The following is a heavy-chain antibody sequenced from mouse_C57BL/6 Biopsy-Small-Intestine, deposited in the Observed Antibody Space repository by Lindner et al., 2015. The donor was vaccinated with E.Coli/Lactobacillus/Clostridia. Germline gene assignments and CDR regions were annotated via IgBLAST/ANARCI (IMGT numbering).Heavy chain of an antibody. Sequence: VQLQESGAELMKPGASVKLSCKATGYTFTDYWIDWVKQRPGHGLEWIGEIFPGSGSTNFNEKFKGKATLTVDKSSSTAYMELRSLTSEDSAVYYCAKSEGSSGFFDYWGQGATLTVSS. V-gene: IGHV1-9*01. D-gene: IGHD3-2*02. CDR1: GYTFTDYW. CDR2: IFPGSGST. J-gene: IGHJ2*01. CDR3: AKSEGSSGFFDY.